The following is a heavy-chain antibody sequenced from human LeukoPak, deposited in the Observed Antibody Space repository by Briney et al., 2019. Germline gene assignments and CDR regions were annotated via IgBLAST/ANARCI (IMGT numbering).Heavy chain of an antibody. CDR2: IIAYKGNT. D-gene: IGHD3-16*01. CDR3: AGVDVDRDDFDY. Sequence: ASVKVTCKCSGYTDDYVHCIRQAPGQAPERMGGIIAYKGNTNYAHKLQGRDTLTTDTSTSTACMELRSLNSDDTAVYYCAGVDVDRDDFDYWGQGTLVTVSS. J-gene: IGHJ4*02. CDR1: GYTDDYV. V-gene: IGHV1-18*01.